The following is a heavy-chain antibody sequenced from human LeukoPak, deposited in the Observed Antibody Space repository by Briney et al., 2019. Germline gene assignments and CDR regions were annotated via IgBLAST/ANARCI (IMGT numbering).Heavy chain of an antibody. CDR1: GYTFTSNY. Sequence: VSVKVSCKASGYTFTSNYIHWVRQAPGQGLEWMGMIYPRDGSTSYAQKFQGRVTVTRDTSTSTVHMELSGLRSGDTAVYYCARDQEGFDYWGQGTLVTVSS. V-gene: IGHV1-46*01. CDR3: ARDQEGFDY. CDR2: IYPRDGST. J-gene: IGHJ4*02.